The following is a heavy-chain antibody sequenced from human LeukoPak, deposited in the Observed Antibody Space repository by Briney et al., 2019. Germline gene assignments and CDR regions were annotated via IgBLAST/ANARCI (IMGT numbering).Heavy chain of an antibody. D-gene: IGHD6-13*01. CDR3: ARDAAAATVRD. CDR2: IIPIFGTA. V-gene: IGHV1-69*05. Sequence: ASVKVSCKASGGTFGSYAISWVRQAPGQGLEWMGRIIPIFGTANYAQKFQGRVTITTDESTSTDYMELSNLRSEDTAVYYCARDAAAATVRDWGQGTMVTVSS. J-gene: IGHJ4*02. CDR1: GGTFGSYA.